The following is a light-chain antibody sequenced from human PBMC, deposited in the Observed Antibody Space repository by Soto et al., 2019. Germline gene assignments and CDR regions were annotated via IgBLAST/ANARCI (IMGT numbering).Light chain of an antibody. J-gene: IGLJ1*01. CDR1: SSDVGGYNS. CDR3: QSYTSRSTYV. V-gene: IGLV2-14*03. Sequence: QSVLTQPASVSGSPGQSITISCTGTSSDVGGYNSVSWYQHHPGKAPKLMIYDVSNRSSGVSSRFSGSKSDNTASLTISGLQAEDEADYYCQSYTSRSTYVFGTGTKLTVL. CDR2: DVS.